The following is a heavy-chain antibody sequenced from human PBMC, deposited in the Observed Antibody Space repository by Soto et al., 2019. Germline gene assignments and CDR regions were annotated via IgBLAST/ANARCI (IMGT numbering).Heavy chain of an antibody. CDR2: INDRGSV. V-gene: IGHV4-34*01. Sequence: QVQLQQWGAGPVRPWETLSLTCGVSGGSFSGYYWAWIRQSPGKGLEWIGEINDRGSVNYNPSLKGRVSISVDTSKNHYSLNLRSVTAADTAVYYCARESHDILTGPPWVWYFDLWGRGTLVTVSS. CDR1: GGSFSGYY. D-gene: IGHD3-9*01. CDR3: ARESHDILTGPPWVWYFDL. J-gene: IGHJ2*01.